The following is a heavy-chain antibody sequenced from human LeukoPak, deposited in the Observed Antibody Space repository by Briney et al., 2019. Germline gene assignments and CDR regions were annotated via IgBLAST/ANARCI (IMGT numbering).Heavy chain of an antibody. D-gene: IGHD4-17*01. J-gene: IGHJ5*02. CDR2: IYYSGST. V-gene: IGHV4-39*01. CDR1: GGFIKSSDYY. CDR3: ARHGPGGVTRLAFFDP. Sequence: SETLSLTCSVSGGFIKSSDYYWGWIRQPPGKGLEWIGSIYYSGSTYYNPSLKSRVTISVDTSKNQFSLKLSSVTAADTAVYYCARHGPGGVTRLAFFDPWGQGTLVTVSS.